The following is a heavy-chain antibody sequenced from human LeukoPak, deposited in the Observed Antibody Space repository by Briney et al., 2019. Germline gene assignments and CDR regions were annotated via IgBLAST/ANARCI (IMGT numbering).Heavy chain of an antibody. J-gene: IGHJ4*02. D-gene: IGHD3-16*02. CDR3: AKLGDYVWRSYRPFDY. Sequence: GGSLRLSCAASGFTFSSYAMSWVRQAPGKGLEWVSAISGSGGSTYYADSVKGRFTISRDNSKNTLYLQMNSLRAEDTAVYYCAKLGDYVWRSYRPFDYWGQGTLVTVSS. V-gene: IGHV3-23*01. CDR2: ISGSGGST. CDR1: GFTFSSYA.